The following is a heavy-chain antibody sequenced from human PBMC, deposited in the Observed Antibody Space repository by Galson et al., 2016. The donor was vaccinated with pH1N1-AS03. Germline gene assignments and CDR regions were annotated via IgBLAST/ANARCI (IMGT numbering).Heavy chain of an antibody. V-gene: IGHV3-23*01. J-gene: IGHJ4*02. D-gene: IGHD5/OR15-5a*01. CDR2: VVTSGDT. CDR1: GFRLTSIA. Sequence: SLRLSCAASGFRLTSIAMTWVRQAPGKGLEWVSGVVTSGDTYFADSVKGRFSISRDDSKNTMYLQMDSLGVEDTAIYYCAKDRIYDDSQWVFDYWGQGNPVTVPS. CDR3: AKDRIYDDSQWVFDY.